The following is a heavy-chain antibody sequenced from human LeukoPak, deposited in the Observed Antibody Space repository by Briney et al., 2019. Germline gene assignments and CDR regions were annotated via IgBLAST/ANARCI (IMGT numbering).Heavy chain of an antibody. Sequence: GGSLRLSCAASGFSFEAYGMYWVRQAPGKGLEWVSGITWNSDDMAYADSVKGRFTISRDNAKNCLYLQMNSPTVEDTALYYCTRVTSWRTGFDYWGQGTLVTVSS. J-gene: IGHJ4*02. CDR2: ITWNSDDM. CDR3: TRVTSWRTGFDY. D-gene: IGHD1-1*01. CDR1: GFSFEAYG. V-gene: IGHV3-9*01.